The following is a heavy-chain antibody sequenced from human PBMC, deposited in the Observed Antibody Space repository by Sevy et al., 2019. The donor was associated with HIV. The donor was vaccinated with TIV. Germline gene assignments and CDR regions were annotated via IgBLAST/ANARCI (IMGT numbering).Heavy chain of an antibody. J-gene: IGHJ4*02. D-gene: IGHD2-21*02. CDR2: ISDDGSKT. CDR3: ARGRVTSHYFDY. CDR1: GFTFIDYG. V-gene: IGHV3-30*04. Sequence: GGSLRLSCADSGFTFIDYGMHWVRQAPGKGLEWVAVISDDGSKTYYADSVNGRFTISRDNSKNTLYLQMNSLRADDTAVYYCARGRVTSHYFDYWGQGTLVTVSS.